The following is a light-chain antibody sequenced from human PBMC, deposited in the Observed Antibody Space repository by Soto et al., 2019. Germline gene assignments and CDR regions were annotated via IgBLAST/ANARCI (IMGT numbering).Light chain of an antibody. CDR3: SSYTGTSYV. CDR1: SSDVGGYAY. Sequence: QSALTQPRSVSGSPGQSVTISCTGTSSDVGGYAYVSWYQQHPGKAPKLMIYDVSKRPSGVPHRFSGSKSGNTASLTVSGLQAEDEADYYCSSYTGTSYVFGTGTKVTVL. V-gene: IGLV2-11*01. J-gene: IGLJ1*01. CDR2: DVS.